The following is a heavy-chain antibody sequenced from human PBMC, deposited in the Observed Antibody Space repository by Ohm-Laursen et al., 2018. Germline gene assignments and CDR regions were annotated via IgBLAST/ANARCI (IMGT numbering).Heavy chain of an antibody. J-gene: IGHJ6*02. CDR2: IKSKTDGGTT. CDR1: GFTFGDYA. V-gene: IGHV3-15*01. Sequence: SLRLSCAASGFTFGDYAMNWVRQAPGKGLEWVGRIKSKTDGGTTDYAAPVKGRFTISRDDSKNTLYLQMNSLKTEDTAVYYCTTVGGLTEYYYYTMDVWGQGTTVTVSS. CDR3: TTVGGLTEYYYYTMDV. D-gene: IGHD3-16*01.